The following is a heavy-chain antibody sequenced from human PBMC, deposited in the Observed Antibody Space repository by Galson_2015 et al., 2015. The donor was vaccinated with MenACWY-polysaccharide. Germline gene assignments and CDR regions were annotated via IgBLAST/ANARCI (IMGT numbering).Heavy chain of an antibody. CDR1: RFIFTSYW. D-gene: IGHD3-22*01. CDR2: IYPRDSDT. V-gene: IGHV5-51*03. Sequence: QSGAEVKKPGESLQISCQASRFIFTSYWIDWVRQMPGKGLEWMGTIYPRDSDTRYSPSFQGQVTISADKSISTAYLQWSSLKASDTPMYYCARRHSVITASYACYIWGQGTRVTVPS. CDR3: ARRHSVITASYACYI. J-gene: IGHJ3*02.